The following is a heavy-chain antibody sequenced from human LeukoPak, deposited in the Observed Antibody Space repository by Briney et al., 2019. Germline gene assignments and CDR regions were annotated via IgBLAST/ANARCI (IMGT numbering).Heavy chain of an antibody. V-gene: IGHV3-7*01. CDR3: AREWFGELI. Sequence: GGSLRLSCVVSGLMFRDYWMTWVRQTPGKGPEWVATIKPDGSEKFYMDSVEGRLTVSRDNAKNSLYLQMNSLRAEDTAVYYCAREWFGELIWGQGTLVTVSS. J-gene: IGHJ4*02. CDR1: GLMFRDYW. D-gene: IGHD3-10*01. CDR2: IKPDGSEK.